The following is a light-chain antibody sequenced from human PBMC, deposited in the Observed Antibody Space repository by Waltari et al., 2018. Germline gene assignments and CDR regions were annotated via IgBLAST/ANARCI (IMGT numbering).Light chain of an antibody. Sequence: QSVLTQPASVSGSPGQSITISCTGTSSDIGGYNYVSWYQLHPGKAPKLMIYDVSRWPSGVSHRFSGPKSGNTASLTISGRQAEDEAHYYCTSYTSTNTVIFGGGTKVTVL. J-gene: IGLJ2*01. CDR3: TSYTSTNTVI. V-gene: IGLV2-14*03. CDR1: SSDIGGYNY. CDR2: DVS.